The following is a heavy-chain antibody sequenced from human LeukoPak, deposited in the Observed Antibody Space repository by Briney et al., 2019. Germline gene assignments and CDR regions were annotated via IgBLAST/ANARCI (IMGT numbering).Heavy chain of an antibody. D-gene: IGHD4-17*01. V-gene: IGHV3-74*01. CDR1: GFTFSSYW. CDR2: INSDGSST. Sequence: GGSLRLSCAASGFTFSSYWMHWVRQAPGKGLVWVSRINSDGSSTSYADSVKGRFTISRDDAKNTLYLQMNSLRAEDTAVYYCTRGVNGDSRFDPWGREPRSPSPQ. CDR3: TRGVNGDSRFDP. J-gene: IGHJ5*02.